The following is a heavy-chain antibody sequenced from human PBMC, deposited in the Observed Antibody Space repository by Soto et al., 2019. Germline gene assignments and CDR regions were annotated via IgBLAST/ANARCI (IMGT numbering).Heavy chain of an antibody. CDR3: AKAKGSSWYSALDI. V-gene: IGHV3-23*01. CDR1: GFTFSSYA. J-gene: IGHJ3*02. CDR2: ISGSGDST. D-gene: IGHD6-13*01. Sequence: GGSLRLSCAASGFTFSSYAMSCARQAPGKGLEWVSVISGSGDSTFYTDSVKGRFTISRDNSKNTLYLQMNSLRAEDTAVYYCAKAKGSSWYSALDIWGQGTMVTVSS.